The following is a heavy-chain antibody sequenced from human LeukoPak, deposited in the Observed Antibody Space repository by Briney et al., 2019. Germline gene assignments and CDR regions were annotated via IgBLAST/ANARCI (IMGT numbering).Heavy chain of an antibody. CDR2: IYSGGPDT. CDR3: ARAELCVDIVANHTGGGRFDP. J-gene: IGHJ5*02. CDR1: GYSFTSYW. V-gene: IGHV5-51*01. Sequence: GEPLKISCKGSGYSFTSYWIGWARQIPGKGLEWIGIIYSGGPDTTYSPSFQGQVTISADKSISTAYLQWSSLKASDTAMYYCARAELCVDIVANHTGGGRFDPWGQGTLVTVSS. D-gene: IGHD5-12*01.